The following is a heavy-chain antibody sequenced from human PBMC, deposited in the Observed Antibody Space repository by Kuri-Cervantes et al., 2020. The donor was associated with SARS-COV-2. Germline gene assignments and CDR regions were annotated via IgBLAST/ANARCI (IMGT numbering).Heavy chain of an antibody. Sequence: SETLSLTCAVYGGSFSGYYWSWIRQPPGKGLEWIGKINHSGSTNYNPSLKSRVTISADTTKNQFSLKLSSVTAADKAVYYCVRPGYSSSWYTDYWGQGTLVTVSS. CDR1: GGSFSGYY. CDR3: VRPGYSSSWYTDY. CDR2: INHSGST. V-gene: IGHV4-34*01. D-gene: IGHD6-13*01. J-gene: IGHJ4*02.